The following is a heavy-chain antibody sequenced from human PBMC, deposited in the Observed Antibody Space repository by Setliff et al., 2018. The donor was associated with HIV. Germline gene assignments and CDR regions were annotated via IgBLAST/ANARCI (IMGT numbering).Heavy chain of an antibody. V-gene: IGHV3-21*05. J-gene: IGHJ4*02. D-gene: IGHD3-10*01. Sequence: GGSLRLSCAASGFTFGSYSMNWVRQAPGKGLEWISYITKRADETHYADSVKGRFTISRDNAGSTVYLQMSSLRAEDTAVYYCATDPVDGSSYWGQGTLVTVSS. CDR2: ITKRADET. CDR3: ATDPVDGSSY. CDR1: GFTFGSYS.